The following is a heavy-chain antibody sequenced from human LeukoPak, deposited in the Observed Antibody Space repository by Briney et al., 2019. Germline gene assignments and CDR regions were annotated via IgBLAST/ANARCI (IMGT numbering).Heavy chain of an antibody. Sequence: GGSLRLSCAASGFTFSYAWMSWVRQGPGKGLEWVGQIKSKTDGGTIEYAAHVKGRFTLSRDDSKNTLYLQMNSLKTEDTAVYYCTTGLSSIVVANGLRILDYWGQGTLVTVSS. CDR3: TTGLSSIVVANGLRILDY. V-gene: IGHV3-15*01. CDR1: GFTFSYAW. CDR2: IKSKTDGGTI. D-gene: IGHD2-21*01. J-gene: IGHJ4*02.